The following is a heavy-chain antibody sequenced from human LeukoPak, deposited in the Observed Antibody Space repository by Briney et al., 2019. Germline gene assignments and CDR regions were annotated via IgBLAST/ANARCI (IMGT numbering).Heavy chain of an antibody. CDR3: ARSGLMATIYWFDP. D-gene: IGHD5-24*01. CDR1: GGTFSSYA. Sequence: SVTVSCKAPGGTFSSYAISWVRQAPGQGLEWMGGIIPIFGTANYAQKFQGRVTITADESTSTAYMELSSLRSEDTAVYYCARSGLMATIYWFDPWGQGTLVTVSS. V-gene: IGHV1-69*13. J-gene: IGHJ5*02. CDR2: IIPIFGTA.